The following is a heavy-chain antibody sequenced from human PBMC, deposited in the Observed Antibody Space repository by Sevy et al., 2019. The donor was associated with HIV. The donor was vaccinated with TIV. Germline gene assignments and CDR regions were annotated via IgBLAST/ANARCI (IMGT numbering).Heavy chain of an antibody. V-gene: IGHV4-59*01. J-gene: IGHJ6*02. D-gene: IGHD3-16*01. CDR2: IYYTGST. CDR1: GGSISSYY. CDR3: ARELIRGRYYGMDV. Sequence: SETLSLTCTVSGGSISSYYWSWIRQPPGKGLEWIGYIYYTGSTNYNPSLKSRVTISVDTSKNQFSLKLSSVTAADTAVYYCARELIRGRYYGMDVWGQGTTVIVSS.